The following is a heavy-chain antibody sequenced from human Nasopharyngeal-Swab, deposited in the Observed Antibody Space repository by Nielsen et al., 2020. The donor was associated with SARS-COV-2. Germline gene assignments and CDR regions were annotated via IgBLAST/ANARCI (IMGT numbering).Heavy chain of an antibody. J-gene: IGHJ4*02. Sequence: GESLKISCVASGFTFSTYAFHWVRQAPGKGLEWVTFISSDGSNKYYADSVKGRFTISRDNSKNTVYLQVNSLRADDTAVYYCARGTYDFQLLFCDYWGQGTLVTVSS. V-gene: IGHV3-30-3*01. CDR3: ARGTYDFQLLFCDY. D-gene: IGHD2-2*01. CDR2: ISSDGSNK. CDR1: GFTFSTYA.